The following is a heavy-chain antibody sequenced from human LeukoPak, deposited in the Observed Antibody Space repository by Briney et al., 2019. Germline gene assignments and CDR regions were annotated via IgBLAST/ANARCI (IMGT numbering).Heavy chain of an antibody. CDR1: GGTFSSYA. CDR2: INPSGGST. V-gene: IGHV1-46*01. D-gene: IGHD2-2*03. J-gene: IGHJ6*02. Sequence: ASVKVSCKASGGTFSSYAISWVRQAPGQGLEWMGIINPSGGSTSYAQKFQGRVTMTRDTSTSTVYMELSSLRSEDTAVYYCARDGLARGGMDVWGQGTTVTVSS. CDR3: ARDGLARGGMDV.